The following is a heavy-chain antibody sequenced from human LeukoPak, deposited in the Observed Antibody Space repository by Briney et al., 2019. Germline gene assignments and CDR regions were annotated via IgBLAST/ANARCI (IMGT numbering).Heavy chain of an antibody. Sequence: GGSLRLSCVASEFTFSSCWMHWVRQAPGKGLVWVSRINSDGSSTSYADSVKGRFTISRDNAKNTFYLQMNSLRAEDTAVYYCARGMAYSSGWFPFDYWGQGSLVTVSS. D-gene: IGHD6-19*01. V-gene: IGHV3-74*01. CDR3: ARGMAYSSGWFPFDY. CDR2: INSDGSST. J-gene: IGHJ4*02. CDR1: EFTFSSCW.